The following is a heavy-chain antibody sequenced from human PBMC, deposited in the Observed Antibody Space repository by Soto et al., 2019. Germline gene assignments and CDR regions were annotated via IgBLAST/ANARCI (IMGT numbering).Heavy chain of an antibody. CDR3: ARTITMVRGTWFDP. Sequence: ASVKVSCKASGYTFTGYYMHWVRQAPGQGLEWMGWINPNSGGTNYAQKFQGWVTMTRDTSISTVYMELSRLRSNDTAVYYCARTITMVRGTWFDPWGQGTLVTVSS. V-gene: IGHV1-2*04. D-gene: IGHD3-10*01. J-gene: IGHJ5*02. CDR1: GYTFTGYY. CDR2: INPNSGGT.